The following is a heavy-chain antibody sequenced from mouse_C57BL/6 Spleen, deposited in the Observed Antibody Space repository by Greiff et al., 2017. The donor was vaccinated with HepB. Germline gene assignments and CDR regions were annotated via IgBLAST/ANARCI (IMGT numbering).Heavy chain of an antibody. Sequence: EVQLVESGGDLVKPGGSLKLSCAASGFTFSSYGMSWVRQTPDKRLEWVATISSGGSYTYYAYSVKGRFTISRDNAKNTLYLQMSSLKSEDTAMYYCARDRSYGTFAYWGQGTLVTVSA. CDR3: ARDRSYGTFAY. J-gene: IGHJ3*01. CDR2: ISSGGSYT. CDR1: GFTFSSYG. D-gene: IGHD2-1*01. V-gene: IGHV5-6*01.